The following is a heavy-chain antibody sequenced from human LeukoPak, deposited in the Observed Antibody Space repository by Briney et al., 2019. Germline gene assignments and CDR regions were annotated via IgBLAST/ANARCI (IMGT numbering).Heavy chain of an antibody. CDR1: GFTFSTYT. J-gene: IGHJ4*02. D-gene: IGHD3-10*01. CDR2: IGGSGGDI. V-gene: IGHV3-23*01. Sequence: PGGSLRLSCAASGFTFSTYTMYWVRQPPGKGLEWVSIIGGSGGDIHYADSVKGRFTISRDNSKNTLYVQMNSLRAEDTAVYYCAKGHYYGSGSLDYWGQGTLVTVSS. CDR3: AKGHYYGSGSLDY.